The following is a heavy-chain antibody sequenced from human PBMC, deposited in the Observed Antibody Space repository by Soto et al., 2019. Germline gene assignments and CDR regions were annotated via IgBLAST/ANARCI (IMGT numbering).Heavy chain of an antibody. CDR2: ITHSGGT. Sequence: QVQLQQCGAGLRKPSETLSLTCALFGGSFSGYYWACIRQPPGKGLVWIGEITHSGGTKYNPSLKSRVHISADSSKNWSSLRLTSLTAADTAVYYCARVLMLRGAIFPEGYSYHMDLWGKGTTVTVSS. J-gene: IGHJ6*03. V-gene: IGHV4-34*02. CDR1: GGSFSGYY. D-gene: IGHD3-10*01. CDR3: ARVLMLRGAIFPEGYSYHMDL.